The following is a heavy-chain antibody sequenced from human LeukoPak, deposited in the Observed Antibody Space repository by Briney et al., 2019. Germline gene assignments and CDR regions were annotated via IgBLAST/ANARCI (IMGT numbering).Heavy chain of an antibody. CDR3: ARWDPGVGSNTGYMDV. J-gene: IGHJ6*03. Sequence: SETLSLTCTVSGGSISSYYWSWIRQPAGKGLEWIGRIYTSGSTNYNPSLKSRVTMSVDTSKNQFSLKLSSVTAEDTAVYYCARWDPGVGSNTGYMDVWGKGTTVTVSS. CDR2: IYTSGST. CDR1: GGSISSYY. D-gene: IGHD1-26*01. V-gene: IGHV4-4*07.